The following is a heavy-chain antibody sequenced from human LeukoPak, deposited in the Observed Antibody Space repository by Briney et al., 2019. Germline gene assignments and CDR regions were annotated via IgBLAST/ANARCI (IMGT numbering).Heavy chain of an antibody. CDR2: IYYSGST. CDR1: GGSITDYL. CDR3: ARDGSHYFDY. J-gene: IGHJ4*02. V-gene: IGHV4-59*06. D-gene: IGHD5-24*01. Sequence: SETLSLTCTVSGGSITDYLWTWIRQPAGKGLEWIGYIYYSGSTYYNPSLKSRVTISVDTSKNQFSLKLSSVTAADTAVYYCARDGSHYFDYWGQGTLVTVSS.